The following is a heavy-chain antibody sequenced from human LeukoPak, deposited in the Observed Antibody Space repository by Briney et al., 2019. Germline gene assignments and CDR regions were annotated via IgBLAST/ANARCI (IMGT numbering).Heavy chain of an antibody. CDR2: IIPIFGTA. CDR3: ARTLMLDYDILTGYYRCDAFDI. J-gene: IGHJ3*02. V-gene: IGHV1-69*13. CDR1: GGTFSSYA. Sequence: SVKVSCKASGGTFSSYAISWVRQAPGQGLEWMGGIIPIFGTANYAQKFQGRVTITADESTSTAYMELSSLRSEDTAVYYCARTLMLDYDILTGYYRCDAFDIWGQGTMVTVSS. D-gene: IGHD3-9*01.